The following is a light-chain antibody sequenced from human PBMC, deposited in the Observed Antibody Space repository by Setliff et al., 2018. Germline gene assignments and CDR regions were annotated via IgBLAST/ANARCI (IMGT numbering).Light chain of an antibody. CDR2: RNN. J-gene: IGLJ1*01. V-gene: IGLV1-44*01. CDR3: AAWDDSLNGRYV. CDR1: SSNIGSNT. Sequence: QSALTQPPSASGTPGQRGTISCSGSSSNIGSNTVNWYQQFPGTAPKLLIYRNNQRPSGVPDRFSGSKSATSASLAISGLQAEDEADYYCAAWDDSLNGRYVFGTGTKVTVL.